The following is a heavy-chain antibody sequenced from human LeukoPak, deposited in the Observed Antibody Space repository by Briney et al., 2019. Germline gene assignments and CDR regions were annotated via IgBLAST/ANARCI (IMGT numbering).Heavy chain of an antibody. CDR3: ARDLFGGNGGFDY. V-gene: IGHV1-2*02. CDR1: GYTFTVNY. Sequence: ASVTVSCKASGYTFTVNYMHWVRQAPARGLEWMGWINPNSGGTNYAQKFQGRVTMTMDTTISTAYMELSRLRSDDTAVYYCARDLFGGNGGFDYGAQGTRVTVSS. CDR2: INPNSGGT. J-gene: IGHJ4*02. D-gene: IGHD4-23*01.